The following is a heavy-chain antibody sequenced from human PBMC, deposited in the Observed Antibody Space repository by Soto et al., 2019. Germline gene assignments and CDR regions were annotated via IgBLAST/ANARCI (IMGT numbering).Heavy chain of an antibody. D-gene: IGHD4-17*01. J-gene: IGHJ4*02. CDR3: ARDDDYGDNGLDY. V-gene: IGHV3-33*01. Sequence: QVQLVESGGGVVQPGGSLRLSCAASGFTFGRHGMHWVRQAPGKGLEWVAVIGSDGRRDSYADSVKGRFTISRDNGQNTLYLQMNSLRAEDTAVYYCARDDDYGDNGLDYWGQGTPVTVSS. CDR2: IGSDGRRD. CDR1: GFTFGRHG.